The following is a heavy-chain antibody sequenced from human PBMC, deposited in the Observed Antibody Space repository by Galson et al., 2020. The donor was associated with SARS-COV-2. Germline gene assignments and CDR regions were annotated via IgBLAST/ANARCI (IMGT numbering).Heavy chain of an antibody. Sequence: GESLKISCAASGFTFISYTMHWVRQAPGKGLESVAVISYDGTNKYYADSVKGRFTVSRDNSKNTLYLQMHSLRAEDTAVYYCARAGDSSGAYWYFDLWDRGTLVTVSS. J-gene: IGHJ2*01. V-gene: IGHV3-30*04. CDR3: ARAGDSSGAYWYFDL. CDR1: GFTFISYT. D-gene: IGHD3-22*01. CDR2: ISYDGTNK.